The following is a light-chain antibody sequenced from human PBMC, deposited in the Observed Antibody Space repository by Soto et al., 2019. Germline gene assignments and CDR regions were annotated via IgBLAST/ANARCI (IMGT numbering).Light chain of an antibody. V-gene: IGKV3-15*01. CDR1: QNIGIN. J-gene: IGKJ1*01. CDR3: LQYNSWPRT. CDR2: GAV. Sequence: EILMTQSPAALSVAQGERATLSCRASQNIGINFAWYQQKPGQAPSLLIFGAVSSATGVPDRFSGSGSGTEFTLTISSLQSEDYAVYYCLQYNSWPRTFGQGTKVDIK.